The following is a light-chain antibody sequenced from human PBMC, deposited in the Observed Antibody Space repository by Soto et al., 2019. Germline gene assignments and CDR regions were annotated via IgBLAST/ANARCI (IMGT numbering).Light chain of an antibody. Sequence: IGMTQSPDWLAVSLGDRATMKCNSGQMGLYSSNNKDYLAWYQQKPGQPPKLLIYWASTRESGVPDRFSGSGSGTDFTLTISSLQAEDVAVYYCQQYYRIPFTFGPGTKVDIK. CDR3: QQYYRIPFT. J-gene: IGKJ3*01. CDR1: QMGLYSSNNKDY. V-gene: IGKV4-1*01. CDR2: WAS.